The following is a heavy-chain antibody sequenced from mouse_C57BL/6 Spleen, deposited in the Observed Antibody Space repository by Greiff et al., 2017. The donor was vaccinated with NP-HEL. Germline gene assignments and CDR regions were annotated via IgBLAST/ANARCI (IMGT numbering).Heavy chain of an antibody. D-gene: IGHD1-1*01. V-gene: IGHV1-5*01. CDR1: GYTFTSYW. CDR3: TRDGSKDYYAMDY. Sequence: EVQLQQPGTELVKPGASVKLSCKASGYTFTSYWMHWVKQRPGQGLEWIGAIYPGNSDTSYNQKFKGKAKLTAVTSASTAYMELSSLTNEDSAVYYCTRDGSKDYYAMDYWGQGTSVTVSS. J-gene: IGHJ4*01. CDR2: IYPGNSDT.